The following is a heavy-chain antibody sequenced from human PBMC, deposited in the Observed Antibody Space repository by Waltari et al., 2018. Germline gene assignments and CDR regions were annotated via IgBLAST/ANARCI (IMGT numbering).Heavy chain of an antibody. D-gene: IGHD2-2*03. J-gene: IGHJ4*02. CDR2: IYHNGIT. CDR3: ARQVLGYCTSATCRKNDS. Sequence: QVLLQASGPGRVEPSETLSLPSEVSGYSTSSGYSWAWIRQPPGKGLEWIGTIYHNGITYYNPSLKSRVSVLLDTSNNQFSLKMKSVTAADTAVYYCARQVLGYCTSATCRKNDSWGQGTLVTVSS. V-gene: IGHV4-38-2*01. CDR1: GYSTSSGYS.